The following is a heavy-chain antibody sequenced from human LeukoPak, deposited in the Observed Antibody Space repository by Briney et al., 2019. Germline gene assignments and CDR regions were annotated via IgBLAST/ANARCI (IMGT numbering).Heavy chain of an antibody. CDR1: GFTFSSYA. D-gene: IGHD3-16*01. CDR2: ILDSGYST. V-gene: IGHV3-23*01. Sequence: QTGGSPRLSCAASGFTFSSYAMSWVRQAPGKGLEWVSGILDSGYSTYYANSVKGRFTISRDNSNNTLYLQMNSLRAEDTAVYYCAKLGGHPLHNYYVGVWGKGTTVAVSS. CDR3: AKLGGHPLHNYYVGV. J-gene: IGHJ6*03.